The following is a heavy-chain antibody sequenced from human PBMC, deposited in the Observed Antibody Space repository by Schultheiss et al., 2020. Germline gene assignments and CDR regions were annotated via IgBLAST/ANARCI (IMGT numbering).Heavy chain of an antibody. Sequence: SETLSLTCTVSGGSISSGGYYWSWIRQPPGKGLEWIGSIYYSGSTYYNPSLKSRVTISVDTSKNQFSLKLSSVTAADTAVYYCARLNWNYNYFDYWGQGTLVTVYS. CDR2: IYYSGST. J-gene: IGHJ4*02. D-gene: IGHD1-7*01. V-gene: IGHV4-39*07. CDR3: ARLNWNYNYFDY. CDR1: GGSISSGGYY.